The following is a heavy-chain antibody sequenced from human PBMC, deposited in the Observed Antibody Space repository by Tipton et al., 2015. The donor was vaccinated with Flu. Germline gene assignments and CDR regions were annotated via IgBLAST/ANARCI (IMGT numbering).Heavy chain of an antibody. CDR1: GFTVNTSY. Sequence: SLRLSCAVSGFTVNTSYMSWVRQPPGKGLEWVSIVYDDGRTYYADSVEGRFAISRDNSKNILYLQMNSLRADDTAVYFCARDEGGTCPDWGQGTLVTVSS. CDR3: ARDEGGTCPD. CDR2: VYDDGRT. J-gene: IGHJ4*02. D-gene: IGHD1-14*01. V-gene: IGHV3-53*01.